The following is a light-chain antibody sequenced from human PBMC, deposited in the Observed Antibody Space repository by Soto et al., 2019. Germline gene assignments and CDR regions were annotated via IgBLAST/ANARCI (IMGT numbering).Light chain of an antibody. CDR2: EVS. J-gene: IGLJ1*01. CDR1: SGDVGGYNY. V-gene: IGLV2-8*01. Sequence: QSALTQPPSASGSPGQSVTISCTGTSGDVGGYNYVSWYQQHPGKAPKLMIFEVSERPSGVPDRFSASKSGNTASLTVSGLQAEDEADYYCSSYAGSNNYVFGTGTKLTDL. CDR3: SSYAGSNNYV.